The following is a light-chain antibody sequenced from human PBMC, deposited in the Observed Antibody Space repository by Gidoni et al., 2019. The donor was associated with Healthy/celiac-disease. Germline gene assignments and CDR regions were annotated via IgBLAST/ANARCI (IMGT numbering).Light chain of an antibody. Sequence: DIVMPQSPDSLAVSLGERATINCKSSQSVLYNSNNKNYLAWYQQKPGQPPNLLIYWASTRESGVPDRFSGSGSGTDFSLTISSLQAEDVAVYYCQQYYSTPLTFGGGTKVEIK. CDR1: QSVLYNSNNKNY. J-gene: IGKJ4*01. CDR2: WAS. CDR3: QQYYSTPLT. V-gene: IGKV4-1*01.